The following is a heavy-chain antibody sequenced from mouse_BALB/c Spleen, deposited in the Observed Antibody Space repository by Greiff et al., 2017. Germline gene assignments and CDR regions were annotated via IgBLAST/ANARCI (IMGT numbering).Heavy chain of an antibody. CDR3: TRWDYGWGYLDY. D-gene: IGHD1-2*01. CDR2: IYPGSGST. Sequence: LQQPGSELVRPGASVKLSCKASGYTFTSNWMHWVKQRPGQGLEWIGNIYPGSGSTNYDEKFKSKATLTVDTSSSTAYMQLSSLTSEDSAVYYCTRWDYGWGYLDYGGQGTTLTVSS. J-gene: IGHJ2*01. CDR1: GYTFTSNW. V-gene: IGHV1S22*01.